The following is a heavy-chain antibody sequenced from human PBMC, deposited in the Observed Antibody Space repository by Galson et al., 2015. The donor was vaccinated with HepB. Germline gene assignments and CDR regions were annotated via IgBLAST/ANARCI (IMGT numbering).Heavy chain of an antibody. D-gene: IGHD6-13*01. V-gene: IGHV1-18*04. CDR1: GYTFTNYG. J-gene: IGHJ6*03. CDR3: ARKSETEYSSCWGLYDYNYYVDV. CDR2: ISRDNGDT. Sequence: SVKVSCKASGYTFTNYGINWVRQAPGQGLEWMGWISRDNGDTYHAQKFQGRVTMTTDTSTSTAYLEMRSLRSDDTAVYYCARKSETEYSSCWGLYDYNYYVDVEGKGTTGTVTS.